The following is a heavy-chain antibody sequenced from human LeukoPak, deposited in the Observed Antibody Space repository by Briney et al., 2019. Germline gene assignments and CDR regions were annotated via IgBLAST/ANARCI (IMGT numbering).Heavy chain of an antibody. J-gene: IGHJ2*01. CDR1: RGSISSYY. V-gene: IGHV4-59*01. CDR3: ARNYYDSSGYYDDWYFDL. Sequence: SETLSLTCTVSRGSISSYYWGWIRQPPGKGLEWIGYIYYSGSTNYNPSLKSRVTISVDTSKNQFSLRLSSVTAADTAVYSCARNYYDSSGYYDDWYFDLWGRGTLVTVSS. CDR2: IYYSGST. D-gene: IGHD3-22*01.